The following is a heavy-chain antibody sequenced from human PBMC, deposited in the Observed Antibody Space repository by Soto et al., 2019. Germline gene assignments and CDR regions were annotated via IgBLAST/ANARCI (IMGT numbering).Heavy chain of an antibody. CDR1: GFTFSDYY. D-gene: IGHD2-15*01. CDR2: TSSSGTGI. V-gene: IGHV3-11*01. Sequence: GGSLRLSCAASGFTFSDYYMTWIRQAPGKGLEWVSYTSSSGTGIYYADSVKGRFTISRDNAKNSLYLQMSSLRAEDTAVYYCARAYSDAFDIWGQGTMVTVSS. CDR3: ARAYSDAFDI. J-gene: IGHJ3*02.